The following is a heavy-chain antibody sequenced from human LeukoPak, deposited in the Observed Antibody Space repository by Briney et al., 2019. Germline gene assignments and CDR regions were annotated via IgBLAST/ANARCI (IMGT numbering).Heavy chain of an antibody. CDR2: IRYDGSNK. V-gene: IGHV3-30*02. CDR1: GFSFSTYG. D-gene: IGHD6-13*01. J-gene: IGHJ4*02. Sequence: GGSLRLSCVASGFSFSTYGMHWVRQAPGKGLEWVAFIRYDGSNKYYADSVKGRFTISRDNSKNTLYLQMNSLRAEDTAVYYCAKALRTPNSSSWYGDYWGQGTLVTVSS. CDR3: AKALRTPNSSSWYGDY.